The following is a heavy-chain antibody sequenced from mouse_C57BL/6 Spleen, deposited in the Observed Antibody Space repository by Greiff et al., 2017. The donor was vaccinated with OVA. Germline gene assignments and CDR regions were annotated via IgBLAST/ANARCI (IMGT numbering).Heavy chain of an antibody. D-gene: IGHD2-4*01. CDR2: INPGSGGT. Sequence: QVQLQQSGAELVRPGTSVKVSCKASGYAFTNYLIEWVKQRPGQGLEWIGVINPGSGGTNYNEKFKGKATLTADKSSSTAYMQLSSLTSEDSAVYFCARWGYDYDVEGIAYWGQGTLVTVSA. CDR3: ARWGYDYDVEGIAY. J-gene: IGHJ3*01. CDR1: GYAFTNYL. V-gene: IGHV1-54*01.